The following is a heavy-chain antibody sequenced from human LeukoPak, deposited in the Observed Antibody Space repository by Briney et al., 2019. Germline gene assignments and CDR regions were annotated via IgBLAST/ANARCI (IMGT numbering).Heavy chain of an antibody. D-gene: IGHD3-10*01. CDR1: GGSISSYY. CDR2: IYYSGST. Sequence: SETLSLTCTVSGGSISSYYWSWIRQPPGKGLEWIGYIYYSGSTNYNPSLKGRVTISVDTSKNQFSLKLSSVTAADTAVYYCARGNGGFTGSPPDYWGQGTLVTVSS. V-gene: IGHV4-59*01. CDR3: ARGNGGFTGSPPDY. J-gene: IGHJ4*02.